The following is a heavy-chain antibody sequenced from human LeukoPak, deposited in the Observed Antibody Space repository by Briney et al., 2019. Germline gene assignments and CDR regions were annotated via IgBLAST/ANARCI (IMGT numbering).Heavy chain of an antibody. CDR3: AKAYHYGAGSSFDY. CDR1: GFTFTNYA. D-gene: IGHD3-10*01. J-gene: IGHJ4*02. Sequence: PGGSLRLSCAASGFTFTNYAMSWVRQAPGKGLEWVSAISARGDNTYYADSVKGRFSIPRDNSQNTQYLQMNSLRAEDTAIYYCAKAYHYGAGSSFDYWGQGILVTVSS. CDR2: ISARGDNT. V-gene: IGHV3-23*01.